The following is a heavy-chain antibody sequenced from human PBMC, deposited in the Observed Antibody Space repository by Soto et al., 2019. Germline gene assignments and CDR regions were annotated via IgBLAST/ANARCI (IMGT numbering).Heavy chain of an antibody. V-gene: IGHV4-31*03. J-gene: IGHJ6*02. D-gene: IGHD6-13*01. CDR2: IYYSGST. CDR3: ARDLVREYSSSWYYDYYGMDV. CDR1: GGSISSGGYY. Sequence: SETLSLTCTVSGGSISSGGYYWSWIRQHPGKGLEWIGYIYYSGSTYYNPSLKSRVTISVDTSKNQFSLKLSSVTAADTAVYCCARDLVREYSSSWYYDYYGMDVWGQGTTVTVSS.